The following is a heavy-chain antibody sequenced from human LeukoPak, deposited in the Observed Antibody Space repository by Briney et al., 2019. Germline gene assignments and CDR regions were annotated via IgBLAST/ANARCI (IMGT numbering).Heavy chain of an antibody. CDR1: GYTFTSQW. D-gene: IGHD2-2*01. V-gene: IGHV5-51*01. J-gene: IGHJ6*02. Sequence: GESLKISCKGSGYTFTSQWIAWVRQMPGKGLEWMGIIYPGDSETRYSPSFQGQVTISADKSISTAYLQWSGLKASDTAMYYCARVYCSGSSCYRDYYYGMDVWGQGTTVTVSS. CDR3: ARVYCSGSSCYRDYYYGMDV. CDR2: IYPGDSET.